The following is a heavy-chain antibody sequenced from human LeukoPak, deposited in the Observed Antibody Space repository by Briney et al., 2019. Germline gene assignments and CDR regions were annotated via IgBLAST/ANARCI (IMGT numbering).Heavy chain of an antibody. CDR2: IYYSGST. J-gene: IGHJ6*02. CDR3: ARAGYGMDV. V-gene: IGHV4-4*02. CDR1: GGSISSSNW. Sequence: SETLSLTCAVSGGSISSSNWWSWIRQPPGKGLEWIGYIYYSGSTNYNPSLKSRVTISVDTSKNQFSLKLSSVTAADTAVYYCARAGYGMDVWGQGTTVTVSS.